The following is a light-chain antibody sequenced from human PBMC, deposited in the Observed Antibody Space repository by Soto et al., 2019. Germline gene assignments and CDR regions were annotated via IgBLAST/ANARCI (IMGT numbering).Light chain of an antibody. J-gene: IGKJ1*01. CDR2: AAS. CDR3: QKYNSAPPA. V-gene: IGKV1-27*01. Sequence: DIQMTQSPSSLSASVGDRVTITCRASQGISNYFSWYQQKPGKVPTLLIYAASTMQSGVPSRFSGSGSGTDFTLTISSLQPEDFATYYCQKYNSAPPAFGQGTKVEIK. CDR1: QGISNY.